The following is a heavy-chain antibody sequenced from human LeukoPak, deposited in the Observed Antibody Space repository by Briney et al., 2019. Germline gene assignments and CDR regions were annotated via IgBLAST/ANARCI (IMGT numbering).Heavy chain of an antibody. Sequence: GGSLRLSCAASGFTLTSDSMNWVRQAPGKGLEWISYISSGATTTYADSVKGRFTISRDNAKNSLYLQMNSLRVDDTAVYYCAKGTVGAKYWGQGTLVIVSS. V-gene: IGHV3-48*04. D-gene: IGHD1-26*01. CDR1: GFTLTSDS. CDR3: AKGTVGAKY. J-gene: IGHJ4*02. CDR2: ISSGATTT.